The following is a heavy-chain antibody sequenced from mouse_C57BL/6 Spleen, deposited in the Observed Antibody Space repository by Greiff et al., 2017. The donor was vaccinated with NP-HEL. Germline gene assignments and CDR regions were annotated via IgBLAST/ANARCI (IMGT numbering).Heavy chain of an antibody. J-gene: IGHJ2*01. V-gene: IGHV1-82*01. CDR1: GYAFSSSW. Sequence: VKLQQSGPELVKPGASVKISCKASGYAFSSSWMNWVKQRPGKGLEWIGRIYPGDGDTNYNGKFKGKATLTADKSSSTAYMQLSSLTSEDSAVYFCATQDGYYVYYFDYWGQGTTLTVSS. CDR2: IYPGDGDT. CDR3: ATQDGYYVYYFDY. D-gene: IGHD2-3*01.